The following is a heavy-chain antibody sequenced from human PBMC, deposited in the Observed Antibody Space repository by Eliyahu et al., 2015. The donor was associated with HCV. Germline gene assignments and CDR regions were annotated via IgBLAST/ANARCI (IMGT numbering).Heavy chain of an antibody. CDR1: GFXFSSXG. CDR3: ARDKVPGYDLLTTYYKTPGDY. Sequence: QVQLVESGGGVVQPGKSLRLSXAVSGFXFSSXGLHWVRQAPGKGLEWVAVIWSDGSTKYYADSVKGRFTISRDNSKNTLYLQMNSLRVEDTAVYYCARDKVPGYDLLTTYYKTPGDYWGQGTLVTVSS. D-gene: IGHD3-9*01. V-gene: IGHV3-33*01. J-gene: IGHJ4*02. CDR2: IWSDGSTK.